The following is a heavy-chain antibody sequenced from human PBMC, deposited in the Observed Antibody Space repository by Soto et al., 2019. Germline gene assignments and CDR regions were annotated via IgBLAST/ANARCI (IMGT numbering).Heavy chain of an antibody. CDR3: ATDKVAFDM. CDR2: INTKTGGT. V-gene: IGHV1-2*02. J-gene: IGHJ3*02. CDR1: GYIFTGYY. D-gene: IGHD3-9*01. Sequence: ASVKVSCKASGYIFTGYYIQWVRQAPGQGLEWMGWINTKTGGTKYAQKFQGRVTMTRDTSINTAYMEVSRLRSDDKAVYYCATDKVAFDMWGQGTMVPV.